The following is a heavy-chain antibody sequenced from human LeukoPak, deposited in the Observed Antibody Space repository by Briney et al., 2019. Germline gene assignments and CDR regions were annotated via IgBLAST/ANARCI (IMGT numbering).Heavy chain of an antibody. CDR2: ISSSSSYI. CDR3: ARIEWTYNYYMDV. J-gene: IGHJ6*03. Sequence: GGSLRLSCAASGFTFSSYSMNWVRQAPGKWLESVSSISSSSSYIYYADSVKGRFTISRDNAKNSLYLQMNSLRAEDTAVYYCARIEWTYNYYMDVWGKGTTVTVSS. V-gene: IGHV3-21*01. D-gene: IGHD5-12*01. CDR1: GFTFSSYS.